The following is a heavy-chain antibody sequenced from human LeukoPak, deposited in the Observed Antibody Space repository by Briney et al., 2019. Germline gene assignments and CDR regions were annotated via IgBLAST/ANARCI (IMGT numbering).Heavy chain of an antibody. CDR2: INHSGST. Sequence: KTSETLSLTCAVSGGSFSGYYWSWIRQPPGKGLEWIGEINHSGSTNYNPSLKSRVTISVDTSKNQFSLKLRSVTAAATPVYYCAYPYYDSSGYSRRFDYWGQGTLVTVSS. CDR3: AYPYYDSSGYSRRFDY. D-gene: IGHD3-22*01. V-gene: IGHV4-34*01. J-gene: IGHJ4*02. CDR1: GGSFSGYY.